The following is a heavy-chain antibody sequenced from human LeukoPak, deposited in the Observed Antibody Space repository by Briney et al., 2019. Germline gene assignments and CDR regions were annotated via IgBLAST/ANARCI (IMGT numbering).Heavy chain of an antibody. CDR2: IYYTGST. CDR1: GDSISSDY. V-gene: IGHV4-59*08. J-gene: IGHJ5*02. Sequence: PSETLSLTCAVSGDSISSDYWSWVRQPPGKGLEGIGDIYYTGSTNYDPSLKSRVTISVDTSKNQFSLKLSSVTAAGTAVYYCARLIWYYYDSSGYGNWFDPWGQGTLVTVSS. D-gene: IGHD3-22*01. CDR3: ARLIWYYYDSSGYGNWFDP.